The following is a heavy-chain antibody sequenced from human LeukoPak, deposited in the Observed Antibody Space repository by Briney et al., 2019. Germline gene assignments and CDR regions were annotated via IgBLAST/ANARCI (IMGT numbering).Heavy chain of an antibody. Sequence: GGSLRLSCAASGFSFSTYYMRWVRQGPGKGLEWVATLWPEGSDKRYVDSVRDRFTISRDNAKNSLYLQMNSLSAEDTGVYYCAKLFGWVTTFYYWGRGALVTVSS. CDR2: LWPEGSDK. D-gene: IGHD2/OR15-2a*01. CDR1: GFSFSTYY. V-gene: IGHV3-7*01. J-gene: IGHJ4*02. CDR3: AKLFGWVTTFYY.